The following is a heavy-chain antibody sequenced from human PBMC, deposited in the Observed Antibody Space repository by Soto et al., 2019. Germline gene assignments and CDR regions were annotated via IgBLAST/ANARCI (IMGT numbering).Heavy chain of an antibody. J-gene: IGHJ6*02. D-gene: IGHD3-22*01. Sequence: QVQLVESGGGVVQPGRSLRLSCAASGFTFSSYAMHWVRQAPGKWLEWVAVISYDGSNKYYADSVKGRFTISRDNSKNTLYLQMNSLRAEDTAVYYCARDEYYDSSGYYPYGMDVWGQGTTVPVSS. V-gene: IGHV3-30-3*01. CDR1: GFTFSSYA. CDR3: ARDEYYDSSGYYPYGMDV. CDR2: ISYDGSNK.